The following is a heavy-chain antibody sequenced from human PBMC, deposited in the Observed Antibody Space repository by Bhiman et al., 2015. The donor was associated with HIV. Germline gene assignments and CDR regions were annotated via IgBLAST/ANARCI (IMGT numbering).Heavy chain of an antibody. V-gene: IGHV3-7*01. CDR1: GFTFSSYW. Sequence: EVQLVESGGGLVQPGGSLRLSCAASGFTFSSYWMSWVRQAPGKGLEWVANIKQDGSEKYYVDSVKGRFTISRDNAKNSLYLQMNSLRAEDTAVYYCASKKGGYYSGWFDPWGQGTLVTVSS. J-gene: IGHJ5*02. D-gene: IGHD3-22*01. CDR3: ASKKGGYYSGWFDP. CDR2: IKQDGSEK.